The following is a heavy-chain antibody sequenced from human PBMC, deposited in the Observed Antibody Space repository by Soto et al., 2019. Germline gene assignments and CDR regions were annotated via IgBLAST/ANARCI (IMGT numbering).Heavy chain of an antibody. D-gene: IGHD3-3*01. CDR3: ARDRANYDFWSGYVSYYGMDV. CDR2: IYSGGST. CDR1: GFTVSSNY. J-gene: IGHJ6*02. Sequence: GGSLRLSCAASGFTVSSNYMSWVRQAPGKGLEWVSVIYSGGSTYYADSVKGRFTISRDNSKNTLYLQMNSLRAEDTAVFYCARDRANYDFWSGYVSYYGMDVWGQGTTVTVSS. V-gene: IGHV3-53*01.